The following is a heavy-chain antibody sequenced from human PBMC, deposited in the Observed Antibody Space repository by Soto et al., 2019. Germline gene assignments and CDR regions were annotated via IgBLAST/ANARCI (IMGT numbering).Heavy chain of an antibody. D-gene: IGHD1-26*01. V-gene: IGHV3-49*05. J-gene: IGHJ6*02. CDR2: IRSKAYGGTT. Sequence: KPVGSLRLSCTASGFTFGDYAMSWFRQAPGKGLEWVGFIRSKAYGGTTEYAASVKGRFTISRDDSKSIAYLQMNSLKTEDTAVYYCTRDRIGSYLYYYYGMDVWGQGTTVTVSS. CDR1: GFTFGDYA. CDR3: TRDRIGSYLYYYYGMDV.